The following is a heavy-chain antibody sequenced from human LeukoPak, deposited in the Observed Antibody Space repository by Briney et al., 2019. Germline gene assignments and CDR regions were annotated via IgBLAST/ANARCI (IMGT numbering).Heavy chain of an antibody. V-gene: IGHV1-18*01. CDR1: GYTFTSYG. CDR2: ISAYNGNT. D-gene: IGHD1-26*01. J-gene: IGHJ3*02. CDR3: ALSGSYDGIDAFDI. Sequence: ASVKVSCTASGYTFTSYGISWVRQAPGQGLEWMGWISAYNGNTNYAQKLQGRVTMTTDTSTSTAYMELRSLRSDDTAVYYCALSGSYDGIDAFDIWGQGTMVTVFS.